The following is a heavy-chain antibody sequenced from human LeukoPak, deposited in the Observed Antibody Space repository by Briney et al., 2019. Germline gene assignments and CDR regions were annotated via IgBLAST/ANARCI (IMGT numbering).Heavy chain of an antibody. D-gene: IGHD1-26*01. CDR1: GFTFSSYG. J-gene: IGHJ4*02. CDR3: AKKTSYHNFDY. Sequence: TGGSLRLSCAASGFTFSSYGTHWVRQASGKGLEWVAVIWYDGSNKYYAGSVKGRFTISRDNSKNTLYLQMNSLRAEDTAVYYCAKKTSYHNFDYWGQGTLVTVSS. V-gene: IGHV3-30*02. CDR2: IWYDGSNK.